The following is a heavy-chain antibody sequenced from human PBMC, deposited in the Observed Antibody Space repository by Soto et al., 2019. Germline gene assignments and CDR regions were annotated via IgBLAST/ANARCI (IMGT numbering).Heavy chain of an antibody. CDR2: SSGSGGSK. Sequence: PCRSLRLSGAASPCTLSSYAMSWVRQAPGKGLEWVSASSGSGGSKYYADSVKGRFTISRDNSKNTRYLQMNSLRVADKAVYYCAKGVFGTTGAMVDVWGQGDTVTVSS. CDR1: PCTLSSYA. V-gene: IGHV3-23*01. J-gene: IGHJ6*02. D-gene: IGHD1-1*01. CDR3: AKGVFGTTGAMVDV.